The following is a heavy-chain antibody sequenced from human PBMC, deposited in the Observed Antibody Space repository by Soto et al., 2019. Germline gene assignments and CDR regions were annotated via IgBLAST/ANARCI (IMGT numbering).Heavy chain of an antibody. J-gene: IGHJ4*02. CDR3: ARLGASGSYYFDY. D-gene: IGHD1-26*01. CDR1: GYSFTSYW. CDR2: IYPGDSDT. V-gene: IGHV5-51*01. Sequence: XESLKVSCKCSGYSFTSYWIGLVRQMPGKGLEWMGIIYPGDSDTRYSPSFQGQVTISADKSISTAYLQWSSLKASDTAMYYCARLGASGSYYFDYWGQGTLVTVSS.